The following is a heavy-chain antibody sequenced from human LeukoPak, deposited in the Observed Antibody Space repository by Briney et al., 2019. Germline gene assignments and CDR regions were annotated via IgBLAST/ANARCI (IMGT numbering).Heavy chain of an antibody. CDR2: IYYSGST. CDR3: ARQIVISRTGYYFDS. J-gene: IGHJ4*02. Sequence: SETLSLTCTVSGGSISSYYWSWIRQPPGKGLEWIGYIYYSGSTNYNPSLKSRVTISVDTSKNQFSLKLSSVTAADTAVYFCARQIVISRTGYYFDSWGQGTLVTVSS. V-gene: IGHV4-59*01. CDR1: GGSISSYY. D-gene: IGHD1-14*01.